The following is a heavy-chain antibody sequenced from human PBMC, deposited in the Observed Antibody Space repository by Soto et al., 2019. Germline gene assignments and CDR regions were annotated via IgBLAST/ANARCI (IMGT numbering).Heavy chain of an antibody. CDR3: ARHKIASSEIGNRFDP. D-gene: IGHD6-13*01. CDR2: VYYTGTT. V-gene: IGHV4-39*01. J-gene: IGHJ5*02. Sequence: QLQLQESGPGLVKPSETLSLTCTVSGDSIISRSYYWGWIRQPPGKGLDWIGSVYYTGTTYDSPSLKSRVAISVDTSKSQFSLRLSSVTAADTAVYYCARHKIASSEIGNRFDPWGQGTLVTVSS. CDR1: GDSIISRSYY.